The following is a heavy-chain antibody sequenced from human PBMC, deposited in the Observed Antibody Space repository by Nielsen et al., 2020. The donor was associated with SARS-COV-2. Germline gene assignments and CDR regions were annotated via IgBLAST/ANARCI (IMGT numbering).Heavy chain of an antibody. CDR1: GFTFSSYS. D-gene: IGHD2-2*01. Sequence: GGSLRLSCAASGFTFSSYSMSWVRQAPGKGLEWVANIKQDGSEKYYVDSVKGRFTISRDNAKNSLYLQMNSLRAEDTAVYYCARERRPAGYYFDYWGQGTLVTVSS. V-gene: IGHV3-7*03. J-gene: IGHJ4*02. CDR3: ARERRPAGYYFDY. CDR2: IKQDGSEK.